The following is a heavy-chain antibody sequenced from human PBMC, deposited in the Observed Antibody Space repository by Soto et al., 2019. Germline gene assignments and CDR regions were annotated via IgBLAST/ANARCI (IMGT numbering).Heavy chain of an antibody. V-gene: IGHV3-23*01. CDR2: ISASGSAT. CDR1: GFTFSNYA. CDR3: AKDPKGDYVGGFEF. D-gene: IGHD4-17*01. J-gene: IGHJ3*01. Sequence: PGGSLRLSCAASGFTFSNYAMSWVRQAPGKGLEWVSGISASGSATYYADSVKGRFTISRDNSKNTHSLQMNSLRAEDTAVYYCAKDPKGDYVGGFEFRGQGTMVTVSS.